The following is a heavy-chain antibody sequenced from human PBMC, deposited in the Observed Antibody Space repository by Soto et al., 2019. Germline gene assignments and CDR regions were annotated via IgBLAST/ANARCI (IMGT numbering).Heavy chain of an antibody. CDR2: ISHDGSNK. J-gene: IGHJ4*02. D-gene: IGHD6-6*01. V-gene: IGHV3-30*03. CDR1: VFTFISYG. Sequence: GWSLRLSCASSVFTFISYGMHWVRQAPGRGLEWVAVISHDGSNKYYADSVKGRFTISRDNSKNTLYLQVNSLRAEDTALYYCATEWSSSATEFDFWGQGALVTVSS. CDR3: ATEWSSSATEFDF.